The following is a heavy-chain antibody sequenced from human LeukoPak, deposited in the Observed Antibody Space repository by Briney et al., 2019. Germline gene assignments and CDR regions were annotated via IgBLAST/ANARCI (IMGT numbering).Heavy chain of an antibody. Sequence: GASVKVSCKASGYTFTSYYMHWVRQAPGQGLEWMGIINPSGGSTSYAQKFQGRVTMTGDTSTSTVYMELSSLRSEDTAVYYCARVYEYAGSGSYYFDYWGQGTLVTVSS. CDR2: INPSGGST. CDR3: ARVYEYAGSGSYYFDY. CDR1: GYTFTSYY. V-gene: IGHV1-46*01. D-gene: IGHD2-15*01. J-gene: IGHJ4*02.